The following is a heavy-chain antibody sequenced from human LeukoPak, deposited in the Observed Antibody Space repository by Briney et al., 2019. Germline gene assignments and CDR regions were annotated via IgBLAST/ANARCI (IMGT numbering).Heavy chain of an antibody. CDR2: ISNSGDNK. CDR1: GFTFSNYA. V-gene: IGHV3-23*01. CDR3: ARTGTTFDY. J-gene: IGHJ4*02. Sequence: GGSLRLSCAASGFTFSNYAMSWVRQAPGKGLEWVSAISNSGDNKYYADSVKGRFTISRDNSKNTLYVEMNSLRAEDTAVYYCARTGTTFDYWGQGTLATVSS. D-gene: IGHD1-7*01.